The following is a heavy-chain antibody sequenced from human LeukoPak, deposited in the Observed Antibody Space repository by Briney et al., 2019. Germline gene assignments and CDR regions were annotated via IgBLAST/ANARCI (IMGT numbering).Heavy chain of an antibody. J-gene: IGHJ4*02. CDR3: AKTTGAPTPYDY. CDR1: GFTFSSYG. D-gene: IGHD1-1*01. Sequence: GGSLRLSCAASGFTFSSYGMHWVRQAPGKGLEWVAFIRHDGSNKYYADSVKGRFTISRDNSKNTLYLQMNSLRAEDTAVYYCAKTTGAPTPYDYWGQGTLVTVSS. CDR2: IRHDGSNK. V-gene: IGHV3-30*02.